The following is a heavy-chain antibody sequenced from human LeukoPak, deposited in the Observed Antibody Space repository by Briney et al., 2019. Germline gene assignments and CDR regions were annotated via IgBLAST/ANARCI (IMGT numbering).Heavy chain of an antibody. V-gene: IGHV4-59*01. J-gene: IGHJ6*03. CDR2: VYYSGST. D-gene: IGHD6-19*01. CDR3: ARGGVAVAGSPAADYYYYMDV. Sequence: PSETLSLTCTVSGVSISPNYWSRIRQPPGKGLEWIGYVYYSGSTNYNPSLKSRVTISVDASKKQFSLRLKSVTAADTAVYYCARGGVAVAGSPAADYYYYMDVWGKGTTVTISS. CDR1: GVSISPNY.